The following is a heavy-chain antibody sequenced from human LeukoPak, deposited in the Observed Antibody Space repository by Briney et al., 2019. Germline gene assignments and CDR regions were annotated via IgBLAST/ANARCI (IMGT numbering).Heavy chain of an antibody. V-gene: IGHV4-30-2*01. D-gene: IGHD1-26*01. CDR3: ARADTTLDAFDI. CDR2: IYHSGST. CDR1: GRSISSGGSS. Sequence: SQTLSLTCAVSGRSISSGGSSWSWIRQPPGKGLEWIGYIYHSGSTYYNPSLESRLTISVDRSKNQLSLKLSSVTAADTAVYYCARADTTLDAFDIWGQGTMVTVSS. J-gene: IGHJ3*02.